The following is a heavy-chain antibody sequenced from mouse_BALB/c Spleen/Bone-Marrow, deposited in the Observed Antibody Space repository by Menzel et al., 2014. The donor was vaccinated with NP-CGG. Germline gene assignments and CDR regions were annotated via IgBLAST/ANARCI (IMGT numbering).Heavy chain of an antibody. CDR2: INPNNGGT. J-gene: IGHJ2*01. CDR1: GYTFTEYT. Sequence: SGPELVKPGASVKISCKTSGYTFTEYTMHWVKQSHVKSLEWIGGINPNNGGTSYNQKFKDKATWTVDKSSSTAYMELRSLTSEDSAVYYCARGWLLRHYFDYWGQGTTLTVSS. CDR3: ARGWLLRHYFDY. D-gene: IGHD2-3*01. V-gene: IGHV1-18*01.